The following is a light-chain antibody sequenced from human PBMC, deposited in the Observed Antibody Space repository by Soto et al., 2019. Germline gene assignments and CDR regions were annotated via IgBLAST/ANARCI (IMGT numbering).Light chain of an antibody. CDR2: EGS. CDR1: SSDVGSYNL. V-gene: IGLV2-23*01. CDR3: CSYAGSSTLWV. Sequence: QSVLTQPASVSGSPGQSITISCTGTSSDVGSYNLVSWYQQLPGKAPKLMIYEGSKRPSGVSNRFSGSKSGNTASLTISGLQAEDEADYYCCSYAGSSTLWVFGGGTKVTVL. J-gene: IGLJ3*02.